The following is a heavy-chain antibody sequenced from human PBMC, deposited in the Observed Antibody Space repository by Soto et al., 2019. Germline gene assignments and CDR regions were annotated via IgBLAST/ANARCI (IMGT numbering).Heavy chain of an antibody. CDR3: ARAGITMVRGVIWDGMDV. Sequence: QVQLVQSGAEVKKPGASVKVSCKASGYTFTSYGISWVRQAPGQGLEWMGWISAYNGNTNYAQKLQGRVTMTTDTSTSTAYMELRSLRSEDTAVYYCARAGITMVRGVIWDGMDVWGQGTTVTVSS. D-gene: IGHD3-10*01. CDR2: ISAYNGNT. V-gene: IGHV1-18*01. J-gene: IGHJ6*02. CDR1: GYTFTSYG.